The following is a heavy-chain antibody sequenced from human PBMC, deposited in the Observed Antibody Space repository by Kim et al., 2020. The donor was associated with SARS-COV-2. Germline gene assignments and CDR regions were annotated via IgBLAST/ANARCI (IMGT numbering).Heavy chain of an antibody. CDR3: ARGSHSSGWYGEAYYYYGMDV. V-gene: IGHV3-21*01. CDR1: GFTFSSYS. D-gene: IGHD6-19*01. J-gene: IGHJ6*02. CDR2: ISSSSSYI. Sequence: GGSLRLSCAASGFTFSSYSMNWVRQAPGKGLEWVSSISSSSSYIYYADSVKGRFTISRDNAKNSLYLQMNSLRAEDTAVYYCARGSHSSGWYGEAYYYYGMDVWGQGTTVTVSS.